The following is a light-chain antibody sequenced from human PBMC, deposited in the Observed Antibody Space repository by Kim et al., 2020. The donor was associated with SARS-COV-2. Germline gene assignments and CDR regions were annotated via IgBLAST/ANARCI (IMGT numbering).Light chain of an antibody. V-gene: IGKV3D-15*01. J-gene: IGKJ4*01. CDR3: QQYSNWPPLT. Sequence: IVMTQSPATLSLSPGERATLSCRASQSITTALAWHQHKPGQAPRLLIYGASNRATGIPARFSGSGSGTEFTLIISSLQSEDSALYYCQQYSNWPPLTFGGGTKVDIK. CDR1: QSITTA. CDR2: GAS.